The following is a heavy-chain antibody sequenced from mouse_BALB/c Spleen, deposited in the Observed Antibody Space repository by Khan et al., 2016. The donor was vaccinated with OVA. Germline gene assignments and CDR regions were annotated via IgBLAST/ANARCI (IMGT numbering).Heavy chain of an antibody. CDR3: ARSYDGAWFAY. D-gene: IGHD1-1*01. Sequence: QVQLQQSGPELVKPGASVKMSCKASGYTFTDYVITWVKQRTGQGLEWIGELYPGSGSAYYNENFKDKATLTADKSSDTAYMQLSSLTSEDAAVYFCARSYDGAWFAYWGQGTLVTASA. CDR2: LYPGSGSA. V-gene: IGHV1-77*01. J-gene: IGHJ3*01. CDR1: GYTFTDYV.